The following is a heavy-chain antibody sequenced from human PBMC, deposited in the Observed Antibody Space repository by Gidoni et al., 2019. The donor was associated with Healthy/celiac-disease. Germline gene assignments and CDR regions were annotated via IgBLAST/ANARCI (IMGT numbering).Heavy chain of an antibody. D-gene: IGHD4-17*01. J-gene: IGHJ4*02. Sequence: EVPLVASGGGLVKPGGSLRLSCAASGFTCSRSSVNWDRQAPGNGLEWVASISSSISYIYYAASVKGRFTISRDNAKNSLYLQMNSLISEDTAVYYCARDRGGYYGDYNPADYWGQVTLVTVSS. CDR3: ARDRGGYYGDYNPADY. V-gene: IGHV3-21*01. CDR1: GFTCSRSS. CDR2: ISSSISYI.